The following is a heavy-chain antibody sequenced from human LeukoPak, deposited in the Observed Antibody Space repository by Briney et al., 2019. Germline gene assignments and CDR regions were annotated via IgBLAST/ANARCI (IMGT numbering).Heavy chain of an antibody. CDR2: INSDGSST. V-gene: IGHV3-74*01. CDR3: VRAMIVGVIHD. CDR1: GFTFSSYW. D-gene: IGHD3-22*01. Sequence: PGGSLRLSCAASGFTFSSYWMHWVRQAPGKGLVWVSRINSDGSSTSYADSVKGRFTISRDNAKNTLYLHMNSLRAEDTAVYYCVRAMIVGVIHDWGQGTLVTVSS. J-gene: IGHJ4*02.